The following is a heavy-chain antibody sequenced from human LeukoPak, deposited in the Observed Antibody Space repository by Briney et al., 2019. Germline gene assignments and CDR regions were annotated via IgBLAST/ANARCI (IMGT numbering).Heavy chain of an antibody. CDR1: GLTFSTSG. Sequence: ETGGSLRLSCTTSGLTFSTSGFNWVRQAPGKGLEWVASIGPTGFDRYHADSIKGRFTISRDNAKNSLYLQMNSLRAEDTALYYCARDIRLVYFDYWGQGTLVTVSS. D-gene: IGHD6-19*01. CDR3: ARDIRLVYFDY. J-gene: IGHJ4*02. V-gene: IGHV3-21*04. CDR2: IGPTGFDR.